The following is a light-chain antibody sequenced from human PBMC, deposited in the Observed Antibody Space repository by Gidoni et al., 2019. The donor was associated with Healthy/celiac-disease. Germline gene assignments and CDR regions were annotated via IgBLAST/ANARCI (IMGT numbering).Light chain of an antibody. J-gene: IGLJ1*01. Sequence: QSALTQPASVSGSPGQSIPISCTGTSSDVGCYNYVSWFQQHPGKAPKLMIYDVSNRPSGVSNRFSGSKSGNTASLTISGLQAEDEADYYCSSYTSSRGYVFGTGTKVTVL. V-gene: IGLV2-14*01. CDR2: DVS. CDR3: SSYTSSRGYV. CDR1: SSDVGCYNY.